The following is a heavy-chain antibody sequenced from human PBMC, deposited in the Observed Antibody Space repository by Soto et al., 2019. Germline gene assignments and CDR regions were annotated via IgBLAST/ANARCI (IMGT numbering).Heavy chain of an antibody. J-gene: IGHJ6*02. CDR3: ARDQTASIAAAGWNGMDV. CDR2: IWYDGSNK. CDR1: GFTFRSYG. Sequence: XGSLRLSCAASGFTFRSYGLHGVRQPPGKGLEWVAVIWYDGSNKYYADSVKGRFTISRDNSKNTLYLQMNSLRAEDTAVYYCARDQTASIAAAGWNGMDVCGQGTTVTGSS. V-gene: IGHV3-33*01. D-gene: IGHD6-13*01.